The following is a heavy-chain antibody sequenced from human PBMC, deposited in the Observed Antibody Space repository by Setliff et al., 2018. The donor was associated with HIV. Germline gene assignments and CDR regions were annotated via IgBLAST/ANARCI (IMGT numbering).Heavy chain of an antibody. CDR1: GGSITSGGYY. V-gene: IGHV4-31*03. CDR3: ARGESGYSSSWYPLPFDY. J-gene: IGHJ4*02. CDR2: IFYSGST. Sequence: SETLSLTCSVSGGSITSGGYYWHWIRQHPGKGLEWIGYIFYSGSTYYNPSLKSRVTILLDTSENQFSLKLSSVTAADTAVYYCARGESGYSSSWYPLPFDYWGQGTLVTVSS. D-gene: IGHD6-13*01.